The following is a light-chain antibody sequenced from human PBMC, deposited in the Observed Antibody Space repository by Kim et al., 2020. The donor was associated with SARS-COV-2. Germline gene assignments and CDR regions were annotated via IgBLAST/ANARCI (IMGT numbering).Light chain of an antibody. V-gene: IGLV2-14*03. CDR2: DVS. Sequence: QSALTQPASVSGSPGQSITISCTGTSSGVGDYNYVSWYQQHPGKAPKLMIYDVSNRPSGVSNRFSGSKSGNTASLTISGLQAEDEDDYYCSSYTSSSTLFGTGTKVTVL. CDR3: SSYTSSSTL. CDR1: SSGVGDYNY. J-gene: IGLJ1*01.